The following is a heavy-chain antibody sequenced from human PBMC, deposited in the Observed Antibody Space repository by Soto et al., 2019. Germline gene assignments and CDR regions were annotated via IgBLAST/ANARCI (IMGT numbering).Heavy chain of an antibody. J-gene: IGHJ4*02. V-gene: IGHV3-23*01. CDR2: IIGIGDKA. Sequence: EVQLLEAGGGLVQPGGSLRLSCAASGFSFRDYGMSWVRQAPGKGLEWLSAIIGIGDKAYYADSVRGRFTISRDNSKNPLYLQLNDLGAEDTAIYYCTKDYDYGDSLPFDYWGQGTLVTVSS. CDR3: TKDYDYGDSLPFDY. D-gene: IGHD4-17*01. CDR1: GFSFRDYG.